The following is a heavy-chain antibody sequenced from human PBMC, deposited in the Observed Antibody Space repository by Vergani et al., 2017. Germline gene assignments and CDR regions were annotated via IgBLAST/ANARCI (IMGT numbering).Heavy chain of an antibody. CDR1: GFTLSSYA. V-gene: IGHV3-23*01. CDR2: ISGSGGST. Sequence: EVQLLESGGGLVQPGGSLRLSCAASGFTLSSYAMSWVRQAPGKGLEWVSAISGSGGSTYYADSVKGRFTISRDNSKNTLYLQMNSLRAEDTAVYYCAKDPNMITFGGVIVPYFDYWGQGTLVTVSS. D-gene: IGHD3-16*02. CDR3: AKDPNMITFGGVIVPYFDY. J-gene: IGHJ4*02.